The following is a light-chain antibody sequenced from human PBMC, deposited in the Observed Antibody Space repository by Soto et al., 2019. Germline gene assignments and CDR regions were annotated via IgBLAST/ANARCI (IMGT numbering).Light chain of an antibody. CDR1: QSVSSSY. CDR3: QQYGSSPET. Sequence: EIVLTQSPGTLSLSPGEIATLSCRASQSVSSSYLAWYQQKPGQAPRLIIYGASSRATGIPDRFSGSGSGTDFTLTISRLEPEDFAVYYCQQYGSSPETLGQGTKVDIK. V-gene: IGKV3-20*01. CDR2: GAS. J-gene: IGKJ1*01.